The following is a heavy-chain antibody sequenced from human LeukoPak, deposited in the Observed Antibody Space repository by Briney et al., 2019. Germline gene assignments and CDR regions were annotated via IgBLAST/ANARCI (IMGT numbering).Heavy chain of an antibody. CDR1: GGSISSSSYY. D-gene: IGHD3-10*02. Sequence: SETLSLTCTVSGGSISSSSYYWGWIRQPPGKGLEWIGSIYYSGSTYYNPSLKSRVTISVDTSKNQFSLKLSSVTAADTAVYYCARHTTVFWGGYMDVWGKGTTVTISS. CDR3: ARHTTVFWGGYMDV. V-gene: IGHV4-39*01. J-gene: IGHJ6*03. CDR2: IYYSGST.